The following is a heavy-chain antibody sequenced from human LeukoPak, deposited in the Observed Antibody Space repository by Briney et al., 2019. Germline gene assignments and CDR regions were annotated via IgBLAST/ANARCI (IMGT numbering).Heavy chain of an antibody. CDR2: INPAGNYQ. V-gene: IGHV3-74*01. D-gene: IGHD3-3*01. J-gene: IGHJ5*01. CDR3: VRDWDHYDFDS. CDR1: GFTFSRYY. Sequence: GGSLTLSCAASGFTFSRYYMHWVRQAPGKGLVWVSRINPAGNYQNYADSVKGRFTISRDNAKNIVYLQMNSLRAEDTALFYCVRDWDHYDFDSWGQGTLVTVSS.